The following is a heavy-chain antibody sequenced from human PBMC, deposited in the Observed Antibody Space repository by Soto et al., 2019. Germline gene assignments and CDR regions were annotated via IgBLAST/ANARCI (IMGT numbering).Heavy chain of an antibody. CDR2: ISGSGDSI. D-gene: IGHD7-27*01. Sequence: EVQVLESGGDLVQPGGSLRLSCAASGLTFSNYAMTWVRQAPGKGLEWVSTISGSGDSIYYADSVKGRFTISRDNSKNTLYLQMNSLRADDWAVYYCSTGRQMGYWGQGTLVIVSS. CDR1: GLTFSNYA. CDR3: STGRQMGY. V-gene: IGHV3-23*01. J-gene: IGHJ4*02.